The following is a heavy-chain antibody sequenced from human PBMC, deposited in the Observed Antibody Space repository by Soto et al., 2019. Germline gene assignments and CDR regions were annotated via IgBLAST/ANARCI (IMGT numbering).Heavy chain of an antibody. Sequence: GGSLRLSCAASGFTFSSYGMHWVRQAPGKGLEWVAVISYDGSNKYYADSVKGRFTISRDNSKNTLYLQMNSLRAEDTAVYYCAKDQASGYSYGTAYFDYWGQGTLVTVSS. CDR1: GFTFSSYG. CDR3: AKDQASGYSYGTAYFDY. J-gene: IGHJ4*02. V-gene: IGHV3-30*18. CDR2: ISYDGSNK. D-gene: IGHD5-18*01.